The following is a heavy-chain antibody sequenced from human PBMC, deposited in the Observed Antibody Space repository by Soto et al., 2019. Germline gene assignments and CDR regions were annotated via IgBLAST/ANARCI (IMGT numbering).Heavy chain of an antibody. CDR3: ARDSSGATVDY. CDR1: GGSISTESCF. V-gene: IGHV4-39*07. CDR2: IYYSGST. D-gene: IGHD1-26*01. Sequence: LEILSLTCTVSGGSISTESCFWGWVRQHPGKGLEWIGSIYYSGSTYYNPSLKSRVTISVDTSKNQFSLKLSSVTAADTAVYYCARDSSGATVDYWGQGTLVTVSS. J-gene: IGHJ4*02.